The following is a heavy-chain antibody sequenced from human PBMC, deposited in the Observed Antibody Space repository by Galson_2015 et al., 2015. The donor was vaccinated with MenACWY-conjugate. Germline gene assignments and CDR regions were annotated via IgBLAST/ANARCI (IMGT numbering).Heavy chain of an antibody. CDR3: ATDIDYGNYAFDY. CDR1: GYTFTDYY. D-gene: IGHD4-11*01. CDR2: VDPKDGET. J-gene: IGHJ4*02. V-gene: IGHV1-69-2*01. Sequence: VKVSCKVSGYTFTDYYMHWVQQAPGKGLEWMGLVDPKDGETIYAEKFQGRVTITADTSTDTAYMELSSLRSEDTAVYYCATDIDYGNYAFDYWGQGTLVTVSS.